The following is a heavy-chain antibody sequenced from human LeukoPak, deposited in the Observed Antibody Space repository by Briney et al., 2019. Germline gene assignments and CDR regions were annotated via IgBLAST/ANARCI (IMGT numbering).Heavy chain of an antibody. Sequence: GGSLRLSCAASGFTFSSYGMHWVRQAPGKGLEWVAVIWYGGSNKYYADSVKGRFTISRDNSKNTLYLQMNSLRAEDTAVYYCAKDQLGYCSSTSCYGWGMDVWGKGTTVTVSS. D-gene: IGHD2-2*01. CDR1: GFTFSSYG. V-gene: IGHV3-30*02. J-gene: IGHJ6*03. CDR2: IWYGGSNK. CDR3: AKDQLGYCSSTSCYGWGMDV.